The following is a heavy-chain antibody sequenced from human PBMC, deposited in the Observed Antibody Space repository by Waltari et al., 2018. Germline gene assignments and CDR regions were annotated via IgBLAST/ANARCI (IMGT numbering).Heavy chain of an antibody. CDR1: GYTFTGYY. CDR3: ARQGYCSSTSCYRWFDP. V-gene: IGHV1-2*02. J-gene: IGHJ5*02. D-gene: IGHD2-2*01. Sequence: QVQLVQSGAEVKKPGASVKVSCKASGYTFTGYYMHWVRQAPGQGLEWMGWINPNRGGTNYAQKFQGRVTMTRDTSISTAYMELSRLRSDDTAVYYCARQGYCSSTSCYRWFDPWGQGTLVTVSS. CDR2: INPNRGGT.